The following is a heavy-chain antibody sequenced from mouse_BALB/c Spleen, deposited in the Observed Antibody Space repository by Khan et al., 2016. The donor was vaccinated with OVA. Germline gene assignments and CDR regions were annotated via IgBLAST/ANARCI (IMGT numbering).Heavy chain of an antibody. J-gene: IGHJ1*01. Sequence: QIQLVQSGPELKKPGETVMISCKASGYTFTNYGMNWVRQAPGKGLKWMGWINTYTGESKYADDFKGRFAFSLETSASTAFLIITNHTNAAAVTYFCARNGNYCYVDFWGAGTTVTVSS. V-gene: IGHV9-3-1*01. D-gene: IGHD2-1*01. CDR2: INTYTGES. CDR1: GYTFTNYG. CDR3: ARNGNYCYVDF.